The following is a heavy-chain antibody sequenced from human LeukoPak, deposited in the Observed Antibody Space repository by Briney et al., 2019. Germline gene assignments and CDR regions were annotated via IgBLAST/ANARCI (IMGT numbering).Heavy chain of an antibody. V-gene: IGHV3-23*01. D-gene: IGHD3-9*01. Sequence: GGSLRLSCVASGFTFSSRDWMTWVRQAPGKGLEWVSAISGSGGSTYYADSVKGRFTISRDTSKNALYLHMNSLRVEDTAVYYCAKVGQNYHILTYYFDYWGQGTLVTVSS. CDR1: GFTFSSRDW. J-gene: IGHJ4*02. CDR3: AKVGQNYHILTYYFDY. CDR2: ISGSGGST.